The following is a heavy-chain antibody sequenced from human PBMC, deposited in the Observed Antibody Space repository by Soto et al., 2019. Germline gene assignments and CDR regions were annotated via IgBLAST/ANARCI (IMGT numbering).Heavy chain of an antibody. V-gene: IGHV3-23*01. CDR3: AKALRFTFTTGYYMDV. J-gene: IGHJ6*03. D-gene: IGHD3-16*01. Sequence: EVQLLESGGGLVQPGGSLRLSCAASGFTVSSYAMSWVRQAPGKGLEWVSVISGSGSTYSADSVKGRFTIARDSSKNKVYLHMNSLRAEDTAVYYCAKALRFTFTTGYYMDVWGRGTTVTVSS. CDR1: GFTVSSYA. CDR2: ISGSGST.